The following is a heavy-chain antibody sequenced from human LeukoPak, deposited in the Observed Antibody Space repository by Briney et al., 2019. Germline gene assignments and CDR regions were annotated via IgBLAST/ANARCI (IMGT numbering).Heavy chain of an antibody. CDR1: GGSISSSHW. J-gene: IGHJ6*02. D-gene: IGHD2-2*01. CDR3: TRTSGYCGSTSCSAAAYYYGMDV. V-gene: IGHV4-4*02. CDR2: IHHSGRT. Sequence: SETLSLTCAVSGGSISSSHWWSWVRQPPGKGLEWIGEIHHSGRTNYNPSLKSRVTISVDKSKNQFSLKLSSVTAADTAMYYCTRTSGYCGSTSCSAAAYYYGMDVCGQGTTVTVSS.